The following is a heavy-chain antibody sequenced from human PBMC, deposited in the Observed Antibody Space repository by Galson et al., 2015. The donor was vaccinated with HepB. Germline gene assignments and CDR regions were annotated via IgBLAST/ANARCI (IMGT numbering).Heavy chain of an antibody. CDR3: ARGGPSYYYYYGMDV. J-gene: IGHJ6*02. V-gene: IGHV4-39*07. Sequence: ETLSLTCTVTGDSITSSSYHWSWIRQPPGKGLEWIGENNHSGSTNYNPSLKSRVAISLDTSKNQFSLKLTSVTAADTAVYYCARGGPSYYYYYGMDVWGQGTTVTVSS. CDR2: NNHSGST. CDR1: GDSITSSSYH.